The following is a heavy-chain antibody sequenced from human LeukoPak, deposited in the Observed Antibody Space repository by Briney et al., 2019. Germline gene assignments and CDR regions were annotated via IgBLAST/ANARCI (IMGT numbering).Heavy chain of an antibody. D-gene: IGHD5-24*01. CDR2: IYSGGST. CDR3: ARDGPLHPRVKLEMATIGGGAFDI. Sequence: GGSLRLSCGASGFTVSSNYMSWVRQAPGKGLEWVSVIYSGGSTYYADSVKGRFTISRDNSKNTLYLQMNSLRAEDTAVYYCARDGPLHPRVKLEMATIGGGAFDIWGQGTMVTVSS. CDR1: GFTVSSNY. V-gene: IGHV3-53*01. J-gene: IGHJ3*02.